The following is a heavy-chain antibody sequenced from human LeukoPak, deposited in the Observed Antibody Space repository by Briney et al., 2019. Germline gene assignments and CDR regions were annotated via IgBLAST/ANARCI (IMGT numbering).Heavy chain of an antibody. CDR3: ANSYPH. Sequence: ASVKVSCKASGYTFTSYYIYWVRQAPGQGLEWMGIINPSGASTRYAQKFQGRVTMTRDTSTSTVYIELSSLRAEDTAVYYCANSYPHWGQGTLVTVSS. CDR1: GYTFTSYY. V-gene: IGHV1-46*01. CDR2: INPSGAST. D-gene: IGHD6-6*01. J-gene: IGHJ4*02.